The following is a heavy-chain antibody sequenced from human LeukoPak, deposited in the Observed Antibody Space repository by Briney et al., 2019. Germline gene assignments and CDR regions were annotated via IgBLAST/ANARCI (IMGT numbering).Heavy chain of an antibody. D-gene: IGHD3-3*01. V-gene: IGHV4-59*01. CDR3: ASSFWGGSLDY. Sequence: SETLSLTCTVSGGSISSYYWSWIRQPPGKGLEWIGYIYYSGSTNYNPSLKSRVTISVDTSKNQFSLKLSSVTAADTAVYYCASSFWGGSLDYWGQGTLVTVSS. CDR2: IYYSGST. J-gene: IGHJ4*02. CDR1: GGSISSYY.